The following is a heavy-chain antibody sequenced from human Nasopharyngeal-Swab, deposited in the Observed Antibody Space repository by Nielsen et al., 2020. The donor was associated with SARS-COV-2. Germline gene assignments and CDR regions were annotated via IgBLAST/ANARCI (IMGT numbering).Heavy chain of an antibody. D-gene: IGHD3-10*01. CDR2: IYYSGST. V-gene: IGHV4-39*07. CDR1: GGSISSSSYY. J-gene: IGHJ6*03. CDR3: ARERGRGGIWNYYYYYMDV. Sequence: SDTLSLTCTVSGGSISSSSYYWGWIRQPPGKGLEWIGSIYYSGSTYYNPSLKSRVTISVDTSKNQFSLKLSSVTAADTAVYYCARERGRGGIWNYYYYYMDVWGKGTTVTVSS.